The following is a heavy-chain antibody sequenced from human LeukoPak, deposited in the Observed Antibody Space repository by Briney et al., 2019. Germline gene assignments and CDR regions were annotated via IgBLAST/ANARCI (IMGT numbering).Heavy chain of an antibody. D-gene: IGHD1-1*01. CDR1: GFTVSGDY. CDR2: IYSGDDT. Sequence: PGGSLRLSCAASGFTVSGDYMSWVRQAPGKGLEWVSVIYSGDDTYYADAVKGRFTISRDNSKNTLYLQMNSLRAEDTAVYYCSRSPTTSTYFFHMDVWGKGTTVTVSS. CDR3: SRSPTTSTYFFHMDV. J-gene: IGHJ6*03. V-gene: IGHV3-53*01.